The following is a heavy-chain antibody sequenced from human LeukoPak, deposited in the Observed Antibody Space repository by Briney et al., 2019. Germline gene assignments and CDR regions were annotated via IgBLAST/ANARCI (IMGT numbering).Heavy chain of an antibody. V-gene: IGHV4-34*01. CDR1: GGSLSGYY. D-gene: IGHD6-13*01. CDR2: VNHSGST. J-gene: IGHJ4*02. CDR3: ARVSYSSSCDY. Sequence: SETLSLTCAVYGGSLSGYYWSWIRQSPGKGLEWIGEVNHSGSTNYNPSLKSRVTISVDTSKNQFSLKLSSVTAADTAVYYCARVSYSSSCDYWGQGTLVTVSS.